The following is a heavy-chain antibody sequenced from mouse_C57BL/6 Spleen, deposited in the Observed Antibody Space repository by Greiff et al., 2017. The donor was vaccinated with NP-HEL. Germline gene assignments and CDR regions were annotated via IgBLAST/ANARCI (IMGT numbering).Heavy chain of an antibody. Sequence: QVQLKQPGAELVRPGSSVKLSCKASGYTFTSYWMHWVKQRPIQGLEWIGNIDPSDSETHYNQKFKDKATLTVDKSSSTAYMQLSSLTSEDSAVYYCARCGSRFYFDYWGQGTTLTVSS. CDR2: IDPSDSET. J-gene: IGHJ2*01. CDR1: GYTFTSYW. D-gene: IGHD1-1*01. V-gene: IGHV1-52*01. CDR3: ARCGSRFYFDY.